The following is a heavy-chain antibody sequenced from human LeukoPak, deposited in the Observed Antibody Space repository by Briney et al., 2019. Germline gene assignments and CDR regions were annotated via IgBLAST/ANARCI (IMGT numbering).Heavy chain of an antibody. Sequence: PGGSLRLSCAASGFTFSSFWMHWVRQAPGKGPVWVSRISPDGSTSNYADSVKGRFTISRDNAKSTLYLQMNSLRAEDTAVYYCTRAQFYYDSGSAYWGQGTLVTVST. D-gene: IGHD3-10*01. J-gene: IGHJ4*02. CDR1: GFTFSSFW. CDR3: TRAQFYYDSGSAY. CDR2: ISPDGSTS. V-gene: IGHV3-74*01.